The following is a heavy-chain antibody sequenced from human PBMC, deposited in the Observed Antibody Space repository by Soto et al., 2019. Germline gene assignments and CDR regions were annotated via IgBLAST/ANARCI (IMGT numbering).Heavy chain of an antibody. CDR2: IYYSGST. CDR3: ARDTHTYSSSSNYYYGMDV. Sequence: PSETLSLTCTVSGGSISSYYWSWIRQPPGKGLEWIGYIYYSGSTNYNPSLKSRVTISVDTSKNQFSLKLSSVTAADTAVYYCARDTHTYSSSSNYYYGMDVRGQGTTVTVSS. CDR1: GGSISSYY. V-gene: IGHV4-59*01. J-gene: IGHJ6*02. D-gene: IGHD6-6*01.